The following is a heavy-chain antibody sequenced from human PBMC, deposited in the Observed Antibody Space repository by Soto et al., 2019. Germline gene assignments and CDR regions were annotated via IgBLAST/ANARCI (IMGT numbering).Heavy chain of an antibody. CDR1: GYTFTSYG. CDR3: ARIVSSGIYCSGGSCYVDWFDP. D-gene: IGHD2-15*01. Sequence: QVQLVQSGAEVKKPGASVKVSCKASGYTFTSYGISWVRQAPGQGLEWMGWISAYNGNTNYAQKLQGRVTMTTDTSTSTAYMELRSMRSDDTAVYYCARIVSSGIYCSGGSCYVDWFDPWGQGTLVTVSS. V-gene: IGHV1-18*04. J-gene: IGHJ5*02. CDR2: ISAYNGNT.